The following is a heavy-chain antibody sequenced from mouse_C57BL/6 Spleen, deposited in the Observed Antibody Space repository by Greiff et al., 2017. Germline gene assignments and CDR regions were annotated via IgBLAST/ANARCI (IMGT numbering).Heavy chain of an antibody. J-gene: IGHJ4*01. CDR1: GYTFTDYN. D-gene: IGHD2-2*01. Sequence: VQLQQSGPELVKPGASVKMSCKASGYTFTDYNMHWVKQSHGKSLEWIGYINPNNGGTSYNQKFKGKATLTVNKSSSTAYMVRRSLTSEDSAVYSCAYGYRYSMDYWGRRTAVTLSS. CDR3: AYGYRYSMDY. CDR2: INPNNGGT. V-gene: IGHV1-22*01.